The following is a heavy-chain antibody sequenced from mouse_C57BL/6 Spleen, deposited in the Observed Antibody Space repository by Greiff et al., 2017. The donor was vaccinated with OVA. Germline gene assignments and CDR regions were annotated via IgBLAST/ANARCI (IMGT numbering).Heavy chain of an antibody. CDR3: ARGKSGYGNYSY. J-gene: IGHJ2*01. V-gene: IGHV1-50*01. CDR2: IDPSDSYT. CDR1: GYTFTSYW. D-gene: IGHD2-1*01. Sequence: QVQLQQPGAELVKPGASVKLSCKASGYTFTSYWMQWVKQRPGQGLEWIGAIDPSDSYTNYNQKFKGKATLTVDTSSSTAYMQLSSLTSEDSAVYYCARGKSGYGNYSYWGQGTTLTVSS.